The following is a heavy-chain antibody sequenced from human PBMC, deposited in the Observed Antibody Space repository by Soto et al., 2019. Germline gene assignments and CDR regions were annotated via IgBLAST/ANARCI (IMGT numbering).Heavy chain of an antibody. CDR3: ASKKEVRIVGATTGLDY. CDR2: ISGSGGST. Sequence: GGSLRLSCAASGFTFSSYAMSWVRQAPGKGLEWVSAISGSGGSTYYADSVKGRFTISRDNSKNTLYLQMNSLRAEDTAVYYCASKKEVRIVGATTGLDYWGQGTLVTVSS. V-gene: IGHV3-23*01. D-gene: IGHD1-26*01. J-gene: IGHJ4*02. CDR1: GFTFSSYA.